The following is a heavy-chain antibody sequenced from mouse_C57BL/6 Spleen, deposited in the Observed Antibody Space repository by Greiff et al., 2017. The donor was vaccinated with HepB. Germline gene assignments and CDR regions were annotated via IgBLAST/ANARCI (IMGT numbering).Heavy chain of an antibody. CDR1: GYAFSSSW. V-gene: IGHV1-82*01. CDR2: IYPGDGDT. CDR3: ARGYYGSSSLYAMDY. D-gene: IGHD1-1*01. Sequence: QVQLQQSGPELVKPGASVKISCKASGYAFSSSWMNWVKQRPGKGLEWIGRIYPGDGDTNYNGKVKGKATLTADKTSSTAYMQLSSLTSEDSAVYFCARGYYGSSSLYAMDYWGQGTSVTVSS. J-gene: IGHJ4*01.